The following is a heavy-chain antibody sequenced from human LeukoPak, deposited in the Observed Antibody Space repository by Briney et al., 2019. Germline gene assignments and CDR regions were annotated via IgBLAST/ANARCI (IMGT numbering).Heavy chain of an antibody. Sequence: PSETLSLTCTVSGGSISSYYWSWIRQPPGKGLEGIGYIYYSGSTNYNPSLKSRVTISIDTSKNQFSLKLISVTAADTAVYYCARDYYHDTSGSYWYFDLWGRGTLVTVSS. CDR1: GGSISSYY. CDR3: ARDYYHDTSGSYWYFDL. J-gene: IGHJ2*01. D-gene: IGHD3-22*01. CDR2: IYYSGST. V-gene: IGHV4-59*12.